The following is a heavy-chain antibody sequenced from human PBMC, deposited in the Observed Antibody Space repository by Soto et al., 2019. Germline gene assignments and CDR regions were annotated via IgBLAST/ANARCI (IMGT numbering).Heavy chain of an antibody. D-gene: IGHD2-21*01. CDR1: GFTFSSYA. CDR3: AKSPPENQALLCWFLLVDPFDY. V-gene: IGHV3-23*01. CDR2: ISGRGGST. Sequence: EVQLLESGGGLVQPGGSLRLSCAASGFTFSSYAMSWVRQAPGKGLEWGSAISGRGGSTYYADAVKGRFTISRDNSKNTRSLQMNSLTDEDTAVYYFAKSPPENQALLCWFLLVDPFDYWGQGTLVTASS. J-gene: IGHJ4*02.